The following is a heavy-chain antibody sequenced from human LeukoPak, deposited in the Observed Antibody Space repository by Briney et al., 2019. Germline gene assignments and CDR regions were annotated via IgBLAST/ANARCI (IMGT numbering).Heavy chain of an antibody. V-gene: IGHV1-2*02. CDR3: ARDDASDPSASFDL. CDR2: NNPKSGGT. CDR1: GYSFRDDY. J-gene: IGHJ3*01. Sequence: ASVKVSCKASGYSFRDDYICWMRQAPGQGLEWVGWNNPKSGGTKYAQKFQGRVTMTGDTSINTAYMELYSLRSDDTAVYYCARDDASDPSASFDLWGQGTTVTVSS. D-gene: IGHD1-26*01.